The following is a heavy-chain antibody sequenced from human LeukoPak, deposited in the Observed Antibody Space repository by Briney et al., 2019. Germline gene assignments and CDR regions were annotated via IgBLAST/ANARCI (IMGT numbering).Heavy chain of an antibody. Sequence: SETLSLTCTVSGGSISSGGYYWSWIRQHPGTGLEWIGYIYYSGSTYYNPSLKSRVTISVDTSKNQFSLKLSSVTAADTAVYYCARGGHDYSDYNWFDPWGQGTLVTVSS. CDR1: GGSISSGGYY. D-gene: IGHD4-11*01. V-gene: IGHV4-31*03. CDR3: ARGGHDYSDYNWFDP. J-gene: IGHJ5*02. CDR2: IYYSGST.